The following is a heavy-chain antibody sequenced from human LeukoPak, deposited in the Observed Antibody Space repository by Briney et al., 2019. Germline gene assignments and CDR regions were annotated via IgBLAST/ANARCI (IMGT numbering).Heavy chain of an antibody. Sequence: GVSLRHSCAASGFTFSSYWMRRVRQAPGKGLEWVANIKQDGSEKNYVDSVKGRFTISRDNAKNSLYLQMNSLRAEDTAVYYCASGPELDYWGQGTLVTVSS. CDR1: GFTFSSYW. CDR3: ASGPELDY. V-gene: IGHV3-7*03. CDR2: IKQDGSEK. J-gene: IGHJ4*02.